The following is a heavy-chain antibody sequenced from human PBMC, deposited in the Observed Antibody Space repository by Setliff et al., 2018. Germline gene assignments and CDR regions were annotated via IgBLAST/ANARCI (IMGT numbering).Heavy chain of an antibody. J-gene: IGHJ4*02. CDR1: GQFVITY. CDR2: VYYDGTT. D-gene: IGHD6-13*01. CDR3: VRESRSTWYRRDF. V-gene: IGHV4-38-2*02. Sequence: SETLSLTCTVSGQFVITYWAWIRQSPGKGLEWLGTVYYDGTTYYNPSFKSRVTISVDTSKNYFSLDVNSVTAADTAVYYCVRESRSTWYRRDFWGQGTLVTVSS.